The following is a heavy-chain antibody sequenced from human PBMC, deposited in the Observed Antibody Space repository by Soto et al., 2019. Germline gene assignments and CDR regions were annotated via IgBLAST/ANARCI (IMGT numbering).Heavy chain of an antibody. Sequence: PSETLSLTCTVSGGSISSYYWSWIRQPPGKGLEWIGYIYYSGSTNYNPSLKSRVTISVDTSKNQFSLKLSSVTAADTAVYYCARDVYDILTGSIPGMDVWGQGTTVTVSS. CDR3: ARDVYDILTGSIPGMDV. CDR1: GGSISSYY. CDR2: IYYSGST. D-gene: IGHD3-9*01. V-gene: IGHV4-59*12. J-gene: IGHJ6*02.